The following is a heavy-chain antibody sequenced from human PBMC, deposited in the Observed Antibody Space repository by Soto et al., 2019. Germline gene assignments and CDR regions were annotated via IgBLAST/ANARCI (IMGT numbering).Heavy chain of an antibody. V-gene: IGHV3-30-3*01. CDR2: ISYDGSNK. J-gene: IGHJ4*02. CDR3: ARQGDITFGGVIDHAFFDY. CDR1: GFTFSSYA. D-gene: IGHD3-16*02. Sequence: QVQLVESGGGVVQPGRSLRLSCAASGFTFSSYAMHWVRQAPGKGLEWVAVISYDGSNKYYADSVKGRFTISRDNSKNPLYLQMTRLGAEDTAVYYCARQGDITFGGVIDHAFFDYWGQGTLVTVSS.